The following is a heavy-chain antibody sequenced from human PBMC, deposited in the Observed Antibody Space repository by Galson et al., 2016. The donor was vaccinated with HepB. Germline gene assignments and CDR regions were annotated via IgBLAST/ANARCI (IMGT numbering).Heavy chain of an antibody. D-gene: IGHD4/OR15-4a*01. V-gene: IGHV3-30*18. Sequence: SLRLSCAASGFTFGSSGMHWVRQAPGKGLEWVAVISYDGNSKYYADSVKGRFTISRDNSKNTLDLQMNSLRTEDTAVYYCAKDGDYGFPGYYDSYKEVWDNGTTVTVSS. CDR2: ISYDGNSK. CDR3: AKDGDYGFPGYYDSYKEV. CDR1: GFTFGSSG. J-gene: IGHJ6*03.